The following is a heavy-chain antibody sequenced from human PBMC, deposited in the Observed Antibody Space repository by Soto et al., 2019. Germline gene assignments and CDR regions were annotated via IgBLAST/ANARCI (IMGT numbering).Heavy chain of an antibody. CDR2: ISYDGSNK. Sequence: SLRLSCAAAGFTFSSYGMHGVRQAPGKGLEWVAVISYDGSNKYYADSVKGRFTISRDNSKNALYLQMNSLRAEDTAVYYCAKRGYGRYNWFDNLGQGNLVTLSS. J-gene: IGHJ5*02. V-gene: IGHV3-30*18. CDR3: AKRGYGRYNWFDN. CDR1: GFTFSSYG. D-gene: IGHD2-15*01.